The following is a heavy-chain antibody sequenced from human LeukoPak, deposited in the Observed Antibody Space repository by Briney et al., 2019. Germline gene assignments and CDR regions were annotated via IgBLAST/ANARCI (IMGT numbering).Heavy chain of an antibody. D-gene: IGHD1-26*01. CDR1: GFTFSDAW. Sequence: PGGSLRLSCAASGFTFSDAWMSWVRQVPGMGLEWIGRIRSKTHGGTTDYAAPVKGRFSISRDDSKNTLYLQMNSLKTEDTAVYYCATEGSSPEYFDFWGQGTLVTVSS. CDR3: ATEGSSPEYFDF. J-gene: IGHJ4*02. CDR2: IRSKTHGGTT. V-gene: IGHV3-15*01.